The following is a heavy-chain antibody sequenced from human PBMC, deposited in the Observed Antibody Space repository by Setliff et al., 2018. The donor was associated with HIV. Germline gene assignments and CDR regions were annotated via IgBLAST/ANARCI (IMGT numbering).Heavy chain of an antibody. CDR3: ARDWNHFFYYMDV. D-gene: IGHD1-1*01. J-gene: IGHJ6*03. Sequence: SETLSLTCAVYGGSLNDYYWSWIRLPPGKGLEWIGEINHSGSTNYNPSLKSRVTIYVDTSKNQFSLKLTSVTAADTAVYYCARDWNHFFYYMDVWGKGTTVTVSS. V-gene: IGHV4-34*01. CDR2: INHSGST. CDR1: GGSLNDYY.